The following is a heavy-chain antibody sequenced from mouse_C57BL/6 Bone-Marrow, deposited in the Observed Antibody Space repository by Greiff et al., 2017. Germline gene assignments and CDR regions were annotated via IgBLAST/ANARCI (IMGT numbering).Heavy chain of an antibody. CDR1: GFTFSSYA. Sequence: EVMLVESGEGLVKPGGSLKLSCAASGFTFSSYAMSWVRQTPEKRLEWVAYISSGGDYIYYAATVQGRFTISRDTARNTLYLQMSSLKSEDTGMYYCTRAVKVGARGGYYDMDDWGTGTSVTVSS. D-gene: IGHD1-1*01. CDR3: TRAVKVGARGGYYDMDD. CDR2: ISSGGDYI. J-gene: IGHJ4*01. V-gene: IGHV5-9-1*02.